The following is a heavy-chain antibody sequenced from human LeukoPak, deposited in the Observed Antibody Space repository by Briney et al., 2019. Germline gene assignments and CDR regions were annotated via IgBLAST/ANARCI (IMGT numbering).Heavy chain of an antibody. CDR1: GYTFTSYD. J-gene: IGHJ4*02. CDR2: MNPNSGNT. D-gene: IGHD2-2*01. V-gene: IGHV1-8*01. Sequence: ASVKVSCKASGYTFTSYDINWVRQATGQGLEWTGWMNPNSGNTGYAQKFQGRVTMTRNTSISTAYMELSSLRSEDAAVYYCARGGVVVVPAANFDYWGQGTLVTVSS. CDR3: ARGGVVVVPAANFDY.